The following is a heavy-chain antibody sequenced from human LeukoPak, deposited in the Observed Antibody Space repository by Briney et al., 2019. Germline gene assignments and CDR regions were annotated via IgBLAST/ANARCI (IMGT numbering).Heavy chain of an antibody. Sequence: APVKVSCKASGYTFTGYYMHWVRQAPGQGLEWMGWINPNSGGTNYAQKFQGRVTITRDTSISTAYMELSRLRSDDTAVYYCARVVDGYIPYDYWGQGTLVTVSS. CDR2: INPNSGGT. V-gene: IGHV1-2*02. CDR3: ARVVDGYIPYDY. CDR1: GYTFTGYY. J-gene: IGHJ4*02. D-gene: IGHD5-24*01.